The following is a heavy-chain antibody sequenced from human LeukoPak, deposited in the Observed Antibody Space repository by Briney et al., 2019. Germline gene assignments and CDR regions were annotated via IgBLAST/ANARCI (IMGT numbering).Heavy chain of an antibody. V-gene: IGHV3-7*01. Sequence: GGSLRLSCAASGFSFSRNWMSWVRQAPGKGLEWVANIKQDGSEKNYVDSEKGRFTISRDNAKNSLYLQMNSLRAEDTAVYYCARDIGLRKAAPPGWFDPWGQGALVTVSS. CDR2: IKQDGSEK. J-gene: IGHJ5*02. D-gene: IGHD6-6*01. CDR3: ARDIGLRKAAPPGWFDP. CDR1: GFSFSRNW.